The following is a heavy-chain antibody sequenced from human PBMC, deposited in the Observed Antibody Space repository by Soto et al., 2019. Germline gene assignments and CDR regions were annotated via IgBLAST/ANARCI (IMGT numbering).Heavy chain of an antibody. D-gene: IGHD4-17*01. Sequence: EVQLLESGGGLVQPGGSLRLSCAASGFTFSTYAMIWVRQAPGTGLEWVSVITGSGGSTYYADSVKGRFTISRDTSKNTLVLQMNSLRAEDTAVDYCAKDRDGDYGGIDYWGQGTMVTVSS. CDR2: ITGSGGST. CDR1: GFTFSTYA. CDR3: AKDRDGDYGGIDY. J-gene: IGHJ4*02. V-gene: IGHV3-23*01.